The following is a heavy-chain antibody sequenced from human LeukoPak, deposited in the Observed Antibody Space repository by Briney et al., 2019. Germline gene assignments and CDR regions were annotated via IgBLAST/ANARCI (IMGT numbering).Heavy chain of an antibody. CDR3: ARAISSWNDLDY. CDR2: ISGSGGST. Sequence: TGGSLRLSCAASGFTFSSYAMSWVRQAPGKGLEWVSAISGSGGSTYYADSVKGRFTISRDNAKNSLYLQMNSLRAEDTAVYYCARAISSWNDLDYWGQGTLVTVSS. CDR1: GFTFSSYA. J-gene: IGHJ4*02. V-gene: IGHV3-23*01. D-gene: IGHD1-1*01.